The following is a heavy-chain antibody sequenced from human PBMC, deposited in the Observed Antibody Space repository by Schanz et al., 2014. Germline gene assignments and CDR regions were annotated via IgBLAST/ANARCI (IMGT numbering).Heavy chain of an antibody. CDR1: GGTFNSYT. V-gene: IGHV1-46*02. Sequence: QVQLVQSGAEVKKPGSSMKVSCKASGGTFNSYTINWVRQAPGQGLEWMGMINPSGGSTTYAQKFQGRVTMTRDTSATTAYMELSSLRSEDTAVYYCARDGVDAAAGGNYWGQGTLVTVAS. CDR2: INPSGGST. D-gene: IGHD6-13*01. CDR3: ARDGVDAAAGGNY. J-gene: IGHJ4*02.